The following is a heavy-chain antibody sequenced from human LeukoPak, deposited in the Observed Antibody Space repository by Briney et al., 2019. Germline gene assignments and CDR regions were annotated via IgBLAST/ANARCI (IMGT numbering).Heavy chain of an antibody. V-gene: IGHV4-39*07. CDR3: ARASTIFGHFAY. D-gene: IGHD3-3*01. J-gene: IGHJ4*02. Sequence: SETLCLTCAISGGSISGTPYYWGWIRQPPGKGLEWIGSIYYSGSTYYNPSLKSRLTISVDTSKNQFSLKLSSVTAADTAVYYCARASTIFGHFAYWGRGTLVTVSS. CDR2: IYYSGST. CDR1: GGSISGTPYY.